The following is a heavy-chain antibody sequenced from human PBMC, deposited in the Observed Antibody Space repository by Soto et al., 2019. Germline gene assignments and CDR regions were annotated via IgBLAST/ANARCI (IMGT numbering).Heavy chain of an antibody. Sequence: SVTVSCKASGGTFSSYAISWVRQAPGQGLEWMGGIIPIFGTANYAQKFQGRVTITADESTSTAYMELSSLRSEDTAVYYCARDPLPYYYGSGRNWFDPWGQGTLGTVS. CDR2: IIPIFGTA. CDR1: GGTFSSYA. V-gene: IGHV1-69*13. D-gene: IGHD3-10*01. J-gene: IGHJ5*02. CDR3: ARDPLPYYYGSGRNWFDP.